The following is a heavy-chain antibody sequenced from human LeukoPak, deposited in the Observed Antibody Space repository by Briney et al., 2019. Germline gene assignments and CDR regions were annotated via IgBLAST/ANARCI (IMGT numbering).Heavy chain of an antibody. V-gene: IGHV3-23*01. D-gene: IGHD2-2*01. J-gene: IGHJ4*02. CDR2: ISGSGDNT. CDR1: GFTFSNYA. Sequence: GGSLRLSCAASGFTFSNYAMSWVRQAPGKGLEWVSTISGSGDNTYYADSLKGRFTISRDNSQNTLYLHVYTLRAEDTAVYYCAKEGKCGSASWYFFDYWGQGTLVTVSS. CDR3: AKEGKCGSASWYFFDY.